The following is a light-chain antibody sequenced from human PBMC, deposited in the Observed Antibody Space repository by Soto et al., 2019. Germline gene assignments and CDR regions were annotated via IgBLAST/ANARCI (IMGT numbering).Light chain of an antibody. CDR3: HKYNNLPPGYT. V-gene: IGKV1-27*01. Sequence: DIQMTQSPSSLSASVGDRVTITCRASQDISNYLVWYQQKPGKVPKLLIYAASTLQSGVPSRFSGSGSGTDFTLTISGLQPEDVATYYCHKYNNLPPGYTCGEGTKLEIK. CDR2: AAS. J-gene: IGKJ2*01. CDR1: QDISNY.